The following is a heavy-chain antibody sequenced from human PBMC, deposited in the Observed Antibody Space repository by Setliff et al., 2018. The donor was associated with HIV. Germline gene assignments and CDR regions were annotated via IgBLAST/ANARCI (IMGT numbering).Heavy chain of an antibody. J-gene: IGHJ3*02. V-gene: IGHV1-69*05. Sequence: GASVKVSCKASGGTFTSYVISWARQAPGQGPEWMGGIIPMYGVTNYAQKFQGRVTITTDESTSTAYMELSSLTSEDTAVYYCARDQTGIAAAAFGGGSAWSDEGFDIWGQGTMVTVS. CDR2: IIPMYGVT. CDR1: GGTFTSYV. CDR3: ARDQTGIAAAAFGGGSAWSDEGFDI. D-gene: IGHD6-13*01.